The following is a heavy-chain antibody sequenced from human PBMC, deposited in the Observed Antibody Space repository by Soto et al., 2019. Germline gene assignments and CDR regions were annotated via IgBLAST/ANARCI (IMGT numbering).Heavy chain of an antibody. CDR1: GGSISSSSYY. CDR3: ARLLTPPLIAVAGTAEYFQH. CDR2: IYYSGST. Sequence: QLQLQESGPGLVKPSETLSLTCTVSGGSISSSSYYWGWIRQPPGKGLEWIGSIYYSGSTYYNPSLKSRVTISVDTSKNQFSLKLSSVTAADTAVYYCARLLTPPLIAVAGTAEYFQHWGQGTLVTVSS. V-gene: IGHV4-39*01. D-gene: IGHD6-19*01. J-gene: IGHJ1*01.